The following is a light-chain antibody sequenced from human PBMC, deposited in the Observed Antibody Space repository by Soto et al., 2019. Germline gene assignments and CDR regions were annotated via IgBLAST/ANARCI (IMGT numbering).Light chain of an antibody. CDR2: DAS. V-gene: IGKV1-5*01. CDR3: QHYKSFPYT. CDR1: EYIGYF. J-gene: IGKJ2*01. Sequence: DIQMTQTPSTLSASVGDRVTITCRATEYIGYFLAWYQQAPGKAPQLLISDASKLQSGVPSRFSGSGAGTEFTLAITSLQADAFATYYCQHYKSFPYTFGPGTKLDI.